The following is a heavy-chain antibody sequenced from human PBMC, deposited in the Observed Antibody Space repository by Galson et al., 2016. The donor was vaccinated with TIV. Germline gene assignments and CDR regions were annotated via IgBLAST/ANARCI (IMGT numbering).Heavy chain of an antibody. CDR2: IGRSGADT. V-gene: IGHV3-23*01. Sequence: SLRLSCAASGFTFSAYVMNWARQAPGKGLEWVARIGRSGADTYYAGSVKGRFTISRDNSRDTLYLQMNSLRADDTAIYYCARDGIDYYNPHLAIWGQGTLVTFSS. CDR1: GFTFSAYV. D-gene: IGHD3-22*01. J-gene: IGHJ4*02. CDR3: ARDGIDYYNPHLAI.